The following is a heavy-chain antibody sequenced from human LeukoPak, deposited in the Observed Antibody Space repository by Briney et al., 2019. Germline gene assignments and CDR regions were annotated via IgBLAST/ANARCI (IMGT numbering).Heavy chain of an antibody. V-gene: IGHV4-39*01. D-gene: IGHD6-13*01. J-gene: IGHJ5*02. CDR2: IYYSGST. CDR1: GGSISSNSYY. CDR3: ARVLDYSSRSGQIRISWFDP. Sequence: ETLSLTCAVSGGSISSNSYYWGWIRQPPGKGLEWIGSIYYSGSTYYNPSLKSRVTISVDTSKNQFSLKLSPVTAADTAVYYCARVLDYSSRSGQIRISWFDPWGQGTLVTVSS.